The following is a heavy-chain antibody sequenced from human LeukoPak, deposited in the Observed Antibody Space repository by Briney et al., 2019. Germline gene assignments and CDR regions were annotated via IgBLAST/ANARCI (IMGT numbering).Heavy chain of an antibody. D-gene: IGHD3-9*01. J-gene: IGHJ4*02. CDR1: GYTFTSYY. V-gene: IGHV1-46*01. CDR3: ARLSNLDILTGYPDY. Sequence: GASVKVSCKASGYTFTSYYMHWVRQAPGQGLEWMGIINPSGGSTSYAQKFQGRVTMTRDTSTSTVYMELSSLRSEDTAVYYCARLSNLDILTGYPDYWGQGTLVTVSS. CDR2: INPSGGST.